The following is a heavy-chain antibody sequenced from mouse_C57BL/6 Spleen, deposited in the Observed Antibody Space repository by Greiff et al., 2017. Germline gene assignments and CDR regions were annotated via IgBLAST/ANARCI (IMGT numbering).Heavy chain of an antibody. J-gene: IGHJ1*03. CDR3: ARVSWDWYFDV. D-gene: IGHD4-1*01. CDR2: INYDGSST. V-gene: IGHV5-16*01. CDR1: GFTFSDYY. Sequence: EVMLVESEGGLVQPGSSMKLSCTASGFTFSDYYMAWVRQVPEKGLEWVANINYDGSSTYYLDSLKSRFIISRDNAKNILYLQMSSLKSEDTATYYCARVSWDWYFDVWGTGTTVTVSS.